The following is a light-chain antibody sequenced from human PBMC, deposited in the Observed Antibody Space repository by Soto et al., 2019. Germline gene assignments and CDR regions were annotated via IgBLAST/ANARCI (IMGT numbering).Light chain of an antibody. CDR1: KNDIGVYDF. V-gene: IGLV2-8*01. CDR3: KSYAGSNTYV. CDR2: EVV. Sequence: QSVLTQPPSASGSPGQSVTISCTGTKNDIGVYDFVSWYQHHPGKAPRLIIYEVVQRPSGVPDRFSGSKSGNTASLTVSGLQAEDEADYFCKSYAGSNTYVFGSGTKGTAL. J-gene: IGLJ1*01.